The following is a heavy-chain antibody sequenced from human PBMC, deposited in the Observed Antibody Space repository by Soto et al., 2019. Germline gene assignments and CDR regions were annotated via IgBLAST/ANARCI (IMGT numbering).Heavy chain of an antibody. CDR3: AGGGYYAKTWFAP. V-gene: IGHV4-59*01. CDR1: GGSISSYY. CDR2: IYYSGST. J-gene: IGHJ5*02. Sequence: SETLSLTCTVSGGSISSYYWSWIRQPPGKGLEWIGYIYYSGSTNYNPSLKSRVTISVDTSKNQFSLKLSSVTAADTAVYYCAGGGYYAKTWFAPWGGGTLVTVSP. D-gene: IGHD3-3*01.